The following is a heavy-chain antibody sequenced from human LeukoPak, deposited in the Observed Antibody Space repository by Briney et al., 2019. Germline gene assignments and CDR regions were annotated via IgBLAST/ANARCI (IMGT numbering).Heavy chain of an antibody. CDR3: ARVSSSGWLPFDY. CDR2: IRYDGSNK. V-gene: IGHV3-30*02. CDR1: GFTFSSYG. J-gene: IGHJ4*02. Sequence: GGSLRLSCAASGFTFSSYGMHWVRQAPGKGLEWVTFIRYDGSNKYYADSVKGRFTISRDNSKNTLYLQMNSLRAEDTAVYYCARVSSSGWLPFDYWGQGTLVTVSS. D-gene: IGHD6-19*01.